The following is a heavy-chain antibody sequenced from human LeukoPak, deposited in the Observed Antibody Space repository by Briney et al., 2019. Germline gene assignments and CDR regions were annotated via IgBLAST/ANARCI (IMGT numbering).Heavy chain of an antibody. CDR3: ANALGAHYFDY. Sequence: EGSLRLSCAASGFTFSNYWMIWLRQAPGKGLEWVANIKQDGSETYYVDSVRGRFSISRDNAKNSLYLQMNSLRAEDTAVYYCANALGAHYFDYWGQGTLVTVSS. D-gene: IGHD1-26*01. V-gene: IGHV3-7*05. J-gene: IGHJ4*02. CDR2: IKQDGSET. CDR1: GFTFSNYW.